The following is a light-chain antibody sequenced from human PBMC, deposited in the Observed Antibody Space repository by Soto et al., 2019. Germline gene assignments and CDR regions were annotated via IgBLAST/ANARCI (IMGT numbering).Light chain of an antibody. CDR2: KAS. CDR1: QSISGW. J-gene: IGKJ1*01. V-gene: IGKV1-5*03. CDR3: QQYNSYSQT. Sequence: IQMTQSPSTLSASVGARVAITCRASQSISGWLAWYQQKPGKAPKLLIYKASSLESGVPSRFSGSGSGTEFTLTISSLQPDDFATYYCQQYNSYSQTFGQGTKVDI.